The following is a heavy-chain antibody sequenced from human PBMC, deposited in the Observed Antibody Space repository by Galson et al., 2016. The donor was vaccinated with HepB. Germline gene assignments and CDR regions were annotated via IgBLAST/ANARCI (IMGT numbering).Heavy chain of an antibody. Sequence: QAPGKGLEWVAIIWSDGSGDYADSVRGRFTISRDSSKSTLYLQMNSLRVDDTAVYYCVREGGCDSCQSGGFDSWGQGTLVTVSS. V-gene: IGHV3-33*01. D-gene: IGHD2-2*01. CDR3: VREGGCDSCQSGGFDS. J-gene: IGHJ5*01. CDR2: IWSDGSG.